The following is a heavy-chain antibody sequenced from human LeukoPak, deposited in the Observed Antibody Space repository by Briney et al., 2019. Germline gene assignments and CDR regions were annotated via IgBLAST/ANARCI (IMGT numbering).Heavy chain of an antibody. J-gene: IGHJ4*02. D-gene: IGHD3-22*01. CDR3: ARSSTADSSGYYPFDY. Sequence: PGESLKISCEGSGYSFTSYWIGWVRQMPGKGLEWMGIIYPGDSDTRYSPSFQGQVTISADKSISTAYLQWSSLKASDTAMYYCARSSTADSSGYYPFDYWGQGTLVTVSS. CDR2: IYPGDSDT. V-gene: IGHV5-51*01. CDR1: GYSFTSYW.